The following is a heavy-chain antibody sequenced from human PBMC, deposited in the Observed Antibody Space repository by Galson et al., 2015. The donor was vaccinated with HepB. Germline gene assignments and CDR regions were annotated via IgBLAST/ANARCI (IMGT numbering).Heavy chain of an antibody. Sequence: SVKVSCKASGFTFTSSAMQWVRQARGQRLEWIGWIVVGSGNTNYAQKFQERVTITRDMSTSTAYMELSSLRSEDAAVYYCAADPSGSGSYFFPGRRPAQFDYWGQGTLVTVSS. CDR1: GFTFTSSA. D-gene: IGHD3-10*01. CDR2: IVVGSGNT. J-gene: IGHJ4*02. CDR3: AADPSGSGSYFFPGRRPAQFDY. V-gene: IGHV1-58*02.